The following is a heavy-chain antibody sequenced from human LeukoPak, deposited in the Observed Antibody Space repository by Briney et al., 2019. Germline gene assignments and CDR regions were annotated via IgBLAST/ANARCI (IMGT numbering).Heavy chain of an antibody. Sequence: SETLSLTCAVYGGSFSGYYWSWIRQPPGKGLEWIGEINHSGSTNYNPSLKSRVTISVDTSKNQFSLKLSSVTAADTAVYYCARGGITIFGVVITGLPFDYWGQGTLVTVSS. D-gene: IGHD3-3*01. CDR2: INHSGST. CDR1: GGSFSGYY. V-gene: IGHV4-34*01. J-gene: IGHJ4*02. CDR3: ARGGITIFGVVITGLPFDY.